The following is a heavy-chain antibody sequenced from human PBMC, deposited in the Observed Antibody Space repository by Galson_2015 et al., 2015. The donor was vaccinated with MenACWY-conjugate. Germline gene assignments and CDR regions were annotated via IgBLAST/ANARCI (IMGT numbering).Heavy chain of an antibody. CDR3: ARGYRLVLLRSLNSFDY. CDR2: ISAYNGNT. D-gene: IGHD3-9*01. CDR1: GYTFTSYG. Sequence: SVKVSCKASGYTFTSYGISWVRQAPGQGLEWMGWISAYNGNTNYAQKLKGRVTMTTDTSTRIAYMELRSLRSDDTAVYYCARGYRLVLLRSLNSFDYWGQGTLVTVSS. V-gene: IGHV1-18*01. J-gene: IGHJ4*02.